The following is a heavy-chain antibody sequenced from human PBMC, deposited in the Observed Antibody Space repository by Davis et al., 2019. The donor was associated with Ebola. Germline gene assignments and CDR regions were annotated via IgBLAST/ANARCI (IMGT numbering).Heavy chain of an antibody. J-gene: IGHJ6*02. CDR2: TYYRSKWYN. CDR3: ARGSMVQWGGGMDV. CDR1: GDSVSSNSAA. V-gene: IGHV6-1*01. D-gene: IGHD3-10*01. Sequence: HSQTLSLTCAISGDSVSSNSAAWNWIRQSPSRGLEWLGRTYYRSKWYNDYAVSVKSRITINPDTSKNQFSLQLNSVTPEDTAVYYCARGSMVQWGGGMDVWGQGTTVTVSS.